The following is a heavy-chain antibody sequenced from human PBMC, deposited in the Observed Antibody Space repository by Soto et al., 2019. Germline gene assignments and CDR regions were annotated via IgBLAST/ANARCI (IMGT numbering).Heavy chain of an antibody. D-gene: IGHD3-10*01. CDR3: ARSGSSLDWFDP. J-gene: IGHJ5*02. V-gene: IGHV4-28*01. CDR2: IYYSGTT. Sequence: PSETLSLTCAVSGYSISSSNWWGWIRQPPGKGLEWIGYIYYSGTTYYNPSLKSRVTISVDTSKNQFSLKLSSVTAADTAVYYCARSGSSLDWFDPWGQGTLVTVSS. CDR1: GYSISSSNW.